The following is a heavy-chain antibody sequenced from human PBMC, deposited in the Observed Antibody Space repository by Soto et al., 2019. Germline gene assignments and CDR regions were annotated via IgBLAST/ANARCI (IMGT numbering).Heavy chain of an antibody. D-gene: IGHD4-17*01. Sequence: GGSLRLSCAASGFTFSSYSMNWVRQAPGKGLEWVSSISSSSSYIYYADSVKGRFTISRDNAKNSLYLQMNSLRAEDTAVYYCARLKTTVTTYWFDPWGQGTLVTVSS. J-gene: IGHJ5*02. CDR1: GFTFSSYS. CDR3: ARLKTTVTTYWFDP. V-gene: IGHV3-21*01. CDR2: ISSSSSYI.